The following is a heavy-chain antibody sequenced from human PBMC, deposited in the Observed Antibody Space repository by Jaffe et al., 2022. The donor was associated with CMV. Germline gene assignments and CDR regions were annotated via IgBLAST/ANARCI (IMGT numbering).Heavy chain of an antibody. Sequence: QVQLVESGGGVVQPGRSLRLSCAASGFTFSSYGMHWVRQAPGKGLEWVAVISYDGSNKYYADSVKGRFTISRDNSKNTLYLQMNSLRAEDTAVYYCAKNLGWELQGFDPWGQGTLVTVSS. V-gene: IGHV3-30*18. CDR2: ISYDGSNK. D-gene: IGHD1-26*01. J-gene: IGHJ5*02. CDR1: GFTFSSYG. CDR3: AKNLGWELQGFDP.